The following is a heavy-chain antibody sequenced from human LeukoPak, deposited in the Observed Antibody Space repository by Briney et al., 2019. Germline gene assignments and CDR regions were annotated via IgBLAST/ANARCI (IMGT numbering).Heavy chain of an antibody. CDR3: TRGASLDCSSTSCYYYYGMDV. J-gene: IGHJ6*02. CDR2: INHSGST. CDR1: GGSNSSYY. D-gene: IGHD2-2*01. V-gene: IGHV4-34*01. Sequence: SETLSLTCTVSGGSNSSYYWSWIRQPPGKGLEWIGEINHSGSTNYNPSLKSRVTISVDTSKNQFSLKLSSVTAADTAVYYCTRGASLDCSSTSCYYYYGMDVWGQGTTVTVSS.